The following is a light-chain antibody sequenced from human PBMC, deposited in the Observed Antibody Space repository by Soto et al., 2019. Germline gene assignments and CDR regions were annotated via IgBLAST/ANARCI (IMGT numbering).Light chain of an antibody. V-gene: IGLV2-14*01. J-gene: IGLJ2*01. CDR1: SSDLGGYNY. Sequence: QSALTQPASVSGSPGQSITISCTGTSSDLGGYNYVSWYQQHPGKAPKLMIYEVSHRPSGVSNRFSGSKSGNTASLTISGLQAEDEADYYCSSYTSSSTLVFGGGTKLTVL. CDR2: EVS. CDR3: SSYTSSSTLV.